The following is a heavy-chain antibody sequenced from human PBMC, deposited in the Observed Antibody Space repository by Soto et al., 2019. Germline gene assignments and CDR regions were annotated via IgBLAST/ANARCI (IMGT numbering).Heavy chain of an antibody. D-gene: IGHD1-26*01. V-gene: IGHV3-48*02. J-gene: IGHJ4*02. Sequence: EVQLVESGGGLVQPGGSLSLSCAAPGFPFSSYSMIWVRQAQGKGLEWVSYISSSSSTIYYADSVKGRFTISRDNAKNSLYLQMNSLRDEDTAVYYCASATGGSGSYSGYWGQGTLVTVSS. CDR3: ASATGGSGSYSGY. CDR1: GFPFSSYS. CDR2: ISSSSSTI.